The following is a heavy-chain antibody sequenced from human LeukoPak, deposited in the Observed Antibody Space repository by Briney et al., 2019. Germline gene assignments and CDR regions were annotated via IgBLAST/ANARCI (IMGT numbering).Heavy chain of an antibody. Sequence: GGSLRLSCAASGFTFSSYGMHWVRQAPGKELEWVAVISYDGSNKYYADSVKGRFTISRDNSKSTLYLQMNSLRAEDTAVYYCAKERLRFLEWLFDYWGQGTLVTVSS. CDR1: GFTFSSYG. J-gene: IGHJ4*02. D-gene: IGHD3-3*01. CDR2: ISYDGSNK. CDR3: AKERLRFLEWLFDY. V-gene: IGHV3-30*18.